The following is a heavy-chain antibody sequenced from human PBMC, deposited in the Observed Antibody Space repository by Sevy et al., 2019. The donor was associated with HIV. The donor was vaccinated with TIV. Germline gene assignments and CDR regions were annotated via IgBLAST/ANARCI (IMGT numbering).Heavy chain of an antibody. D-gene: IGHD4-17*01. V-gene: IGHV4-61*02. CDR2: IYTSGST. J-gene: IGHJ2*01. CDR1: GGSISSGSYY. CDR3: ARGLNLYGGNSYWYFDL. Sequence: SETLSLTCTVSGGSISSGSYYWSWIRQPAGKGLEWIGRIYTSGSTNYNPSLKSRVTISVDTSKNQFSLKLGSVTAADTAVYYCARGLNLYGGNSYWYFDLWGRGTLVTVSS.